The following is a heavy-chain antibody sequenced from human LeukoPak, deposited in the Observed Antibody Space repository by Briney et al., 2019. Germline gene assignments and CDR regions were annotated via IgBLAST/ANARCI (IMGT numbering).Heavy chain of an antibody. V-gene: IGHV1-18*01. CDR1: GYTLTSSD. CDR3: ARESHETREDY. J-gene: IGHJ4*02. D-gene: IGHD1-1*01. CDR2: ISANNGDT. Sequence: GASVKVSCTASGYTLTSSDINWVRQAPGQGLEWMGWISANNGDTDYPPKLQDRVTMTTDTYTSTAYMELRSLRSDDTAMYYCARESHETREDYWGQGTLVTVSS.